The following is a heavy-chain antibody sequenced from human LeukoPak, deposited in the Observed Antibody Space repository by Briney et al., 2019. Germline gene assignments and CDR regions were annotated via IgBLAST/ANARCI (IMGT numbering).Heavy chain of an antibody. CDR2: INAGNSHT. CDR1: GYNFNNYA. D-gene: IGHD2-21*01. J-gene: IGHJ4*02. V-gene: IGHV1-3*01. Sequence: APVEVSCKASGYNFNNYAIHWVRQAPGQRFEWMGWINAGNSHTKYSQNFQGRITITRDSSASTVYMELSSLTSEDTAVYYCARGIWSARTVDYYLDYWGQGTLVTVSS. CDR3: ARGIWSARTVDYYLDY.